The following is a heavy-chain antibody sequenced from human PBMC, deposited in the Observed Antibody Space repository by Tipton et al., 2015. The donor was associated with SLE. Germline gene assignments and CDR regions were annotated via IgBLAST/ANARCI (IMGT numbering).Heavy chain of an antibody. CDR3: ARGTAKYQLILSDGFDM. Sequence: TLSLTCTVSGASISSYYWSWVRQPPGKGLEWIGYVYDIDSTNYNPSLKSRVTISLDPSKNQFSLKLSSVTAADTAIYYCARGTAKYQLILSDGFDMWGQGTMVTVSS. CDR1: GASISSYY. J-gene: IGHJ3*02. CDR2: VYDIDST. D-gene: IGHD2-2*01. V-gene: IGHV4-59*01.